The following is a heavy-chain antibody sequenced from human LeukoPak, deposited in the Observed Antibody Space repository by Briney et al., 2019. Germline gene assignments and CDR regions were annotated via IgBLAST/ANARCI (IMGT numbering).Heavy chain of an antibody. Sequence: GESLTISCRGCGYIFTNYWMVWVRQMPGKGLEWIGIIYPGDSDTRYTPSFQGQVTISADRSISSAYLQWSSLKASDTAIYYCARPKSSSWSGFDYWGQGTLVTASS. CDR2: IYPGDSDT. CDR3: ARPKSSSWSGFDY. D-gene: IGHD6-13*01. V-gene: IGHV5-51*01. J-gene: IGHJ4*02. CDR1: GYIFTNYW.